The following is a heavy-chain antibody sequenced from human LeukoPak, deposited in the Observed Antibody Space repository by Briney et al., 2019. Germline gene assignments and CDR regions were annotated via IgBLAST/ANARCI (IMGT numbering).Heavy chain of an antibody. CDR3: ARDRAGITMVRGVTTPPTCWFDP. Sequence: ASVKVSCKASGYTFTSYGISWVRQAPGQGLEWMGWISAYNGNTNYAQKLQGRVTMTTDTSTSTAYMELRSLRSDDTAVYYCARDRAGITMVRGVTTPPTCWFDPWGQGTLVTVSS. V-gene: IGHV1-18*01. D-gene: IGHD3-10*01. CDR1: GYTFTSYG. CDR2: ISAYNGNT. J-gene: IGHJ5*02.